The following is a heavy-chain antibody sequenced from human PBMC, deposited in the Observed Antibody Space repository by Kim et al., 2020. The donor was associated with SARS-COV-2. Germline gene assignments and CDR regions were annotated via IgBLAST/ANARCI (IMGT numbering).Heavy chain of an antibody. CDR3: AIIGNSGYPLWNIYYYYYGMDV. V-gene: IGHV3-33*01. Sequence: GGSLRLSCAASGFTFSSYAMHWVRQAPGMGLEWVAVIWYDGSNKYYADSVKGRFTISRDNSKNTLYLQMNSLRAEDTAVYYCAIIGNSGYPLWNIYYYYYGMDVWGQGTTVTVSS. D-gene: IGHD5-12*01. J-gene: IGHJ6*02. CDR2: IWYDGSNK. CDR1: GFTFSSYA.